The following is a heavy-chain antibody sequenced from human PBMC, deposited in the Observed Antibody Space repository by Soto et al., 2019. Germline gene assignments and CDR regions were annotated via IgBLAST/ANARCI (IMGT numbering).Heavy chain of an antibody. J-gene: IGHJ4*02. Sequence: GVSLRLSCAASGFTVSSNYMSWVRQAPGKGLEWVSVIYSGGSTYYADSVKGRFTISRDNSKNTLYLQMNSLRAEDTAVYYCARAPIIPGFFDYWGQGTLVTVSS. V-gene: IGHV3-53*01. CDR1: GFTVSSNY. CDR2: IYSGGST. D-gene: IGHD3-10*01. CDR3: ARAPIIPGFFDY.